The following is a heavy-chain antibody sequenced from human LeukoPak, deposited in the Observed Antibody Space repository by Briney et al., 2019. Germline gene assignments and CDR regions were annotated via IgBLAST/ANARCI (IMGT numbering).Heavy chain of an antibody. CDR2: VKQDGSEK. Sequence: GGSLRLSCAAPGFTFSGHWMIWVRQAPGKGLEWVANVKQDGSEKYYVDSVKGRFTISRVNAKNSLYLQMNSLRVEDTAVYYCATGRAAHLFDYWGQGTLVTVSS. J-gene: IGHJ4*02. CDR3: ATGRAAHLFDY. CDR1: GFTFSGHW. V-gene: IGHV3-7*01. D-gene: IGHD6-6*01.